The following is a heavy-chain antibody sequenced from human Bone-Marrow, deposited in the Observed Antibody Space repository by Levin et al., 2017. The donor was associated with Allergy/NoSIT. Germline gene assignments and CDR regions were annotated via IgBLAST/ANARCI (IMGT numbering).Heavy chain of an antibody. CDR1: GCAFSSCG. V-gene: IGHV3-23*01. D-gene: IGHD3-16*01. CDR2: INKNGDTT. J-gene: IGHJ4*02. Sequence: PGGSLRLSCAASGCAFSSCGMSWVRQAPGQGLEWVSVINKNGDTTWYADSVKDRFTTSRDSSKNTLYLQIHSLRAEDTAVYYCANWIMRGFDYFDDWGQGTRVTVSS. CDR3: ANWIMRGFDYFDD.